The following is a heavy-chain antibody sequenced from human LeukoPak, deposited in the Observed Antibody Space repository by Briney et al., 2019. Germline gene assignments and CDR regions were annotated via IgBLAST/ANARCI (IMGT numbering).Heavy chain of an antibody. J-gene: IGHJ4*02. D-gene: IGHD2-21*01. CDR3: ARRQLIEGTFDY. CDR1: GVSLIGNNW. CDR2: IHHLGNT. V-gene: IGHV4-4*02. Sequence: SETLSLTCSVSGVSLIGNNWWTWVRQSPGKALEWIGEIHHLGNTNYNPSLKSRVSMLLDKSKNELSLRLISVIAADTAVYYCARRQLIEGTFDYWGQGTLVTVSS.